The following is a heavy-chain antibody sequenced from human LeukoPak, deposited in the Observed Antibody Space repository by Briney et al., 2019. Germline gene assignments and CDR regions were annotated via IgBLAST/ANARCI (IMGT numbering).Heavy chain of an antibody. CDR3: ARAPLEYCSGGSCYSLDC. CDR1: GFTFSSYG. CDR2: IWYDGSNK. J-gene: IGHJ4*02. V-gene: IGHV3-33*01. D-gene: IGHD2-15*01. Sequence: PGRSLRLSCAASGFTFSSYGMHWVRQAPGKGLEWVAVIWYDGSNKYYADSVKGRFTVSRDNSKNTLYLQMNSLRAEDTAAYYCARAPLEYCSGGSCYSLDCWGQGTLVTVSS.